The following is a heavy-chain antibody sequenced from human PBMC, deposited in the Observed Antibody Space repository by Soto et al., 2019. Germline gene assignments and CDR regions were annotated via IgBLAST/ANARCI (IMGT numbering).Heavy chain of an antibody. V-gene: IGHV4-34*01. D-gene: IGHD6-6*01. Sequence: SETLSLTCAVYGGSFSGYYWSWIRQPPGKGLEWIGEINHSGSTKYKPSLRSRVTISVDTSENQFSLKLSSVTVADTAVYYCGGSSSSVGGPYYYYGMDVWGQGTTVTVSS. CDR2: INHSGST. CDR3: GGSSSSVGGPYYYYGMDV. CDR1: GGSFSGYY. J-gene: IGHJ6*02.